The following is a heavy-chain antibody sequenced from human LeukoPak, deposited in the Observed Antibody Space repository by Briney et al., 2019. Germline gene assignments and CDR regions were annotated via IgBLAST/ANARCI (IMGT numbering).Heavy chain of an antibody. V-gene: IGHV3-30*04. Sequence: PGGSLRLSCAASGFTFSSYAMHWVRRAPGKGLEGVPAISYDGSNKYYADSVKGRFTISRDNSKNTLYLQMNSLRAEDTAVYYCAREAYYYGSGSWLYMDVWGKGTTVTVSS. CDR2: ISYDGSNK. D-gene: IGHD3-10*01. J-gene: IGHJ6*03. CDR3: AREAYYYGSGSWLYMDV. CDR1: GFTFSSYA.